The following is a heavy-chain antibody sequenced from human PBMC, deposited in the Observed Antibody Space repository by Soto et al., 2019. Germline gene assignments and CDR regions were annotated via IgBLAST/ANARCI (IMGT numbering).Heavy chain of an antibody. CDR3: ARVWGYGGNTPFAY. CDR1: GGSISSGGYY. CDR2: VYYSGST. D-gene: IGHD4-17*01. J-gene: IGHJ4*02. Sequence: QVQLQESGPGLVKPSQTLSLTCTVSGGSISSGGYYWSWIRQHPGKGLELIGYVYYSGSTYYNPSLKSRVSISLDTSKNQFSLKLNSVTAADTAVYYCARVWGYGGNTPFAYWGQGTLVIDSS. V-gene: IGHV4-31*03.